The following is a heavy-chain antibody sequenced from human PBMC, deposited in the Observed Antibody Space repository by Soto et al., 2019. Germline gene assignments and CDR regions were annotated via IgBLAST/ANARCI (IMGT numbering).Heavy chain of an antibody. J-gene: IGHJ5*02. CDR1: GGFLSESY. CDR3: VIIRYQLPSSVLWLDP. V-gene: IGHV4-34*01. CDR2: INHVGGT. D-gene: IGHD3-16*01. Sequence: SETLSLTCAVYGGFLSESYWTWIRQPPGRGLEWIGEINHVGGTNYNPSLKSRVTMSVDTSQNQFSLMLISVTAADTAMYFCVIIRYQLPSSVLWLDPWGQGTPVTVSS.